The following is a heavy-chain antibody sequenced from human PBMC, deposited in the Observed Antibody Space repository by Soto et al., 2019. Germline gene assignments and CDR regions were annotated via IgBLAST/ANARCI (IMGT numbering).Heavy chain of an antibody. V-gene: IGHV3-48*02. D-gene: IGHD1-26*01. CDR1: GFTISSYW. CDR2: INSSGSTI. J-gene: IGHJ6*02. Sequence: GGSLRLSCAASGFTISSYWMHWVRQAPGKGLEWVSYINSSGSTIYYADSVKGRFTISRDNAKNSLYLQMNSLRDEDTAVYYCARSAVGSTKKYYYGMDVWGQGTTVTVSS. CDR3: ARSAVGSTKKYYYGMDV.